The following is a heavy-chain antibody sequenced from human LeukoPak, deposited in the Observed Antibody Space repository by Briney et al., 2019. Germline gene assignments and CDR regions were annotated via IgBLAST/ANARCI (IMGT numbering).Heavy chain of an antibody. V-gene: IGHV4-39*01. CDR3: ARLSYCGSTRCTPPFDY. CDR1: GGSISSSNYY. D-gene: IGHD2-2*01. Sequence: NPSETLSLTCTVSGGSISSSNYYWGWIRQPPGKGLEWIGTIYYSGSTYYNPSLKSRVTISVDTSKNQISLKLSSVTAADTAVYYCARLSYCGSTRCTPPFDYWGQGTLVTVSS. CDR2: IYYSGST. J-gene: IGHJ4*02.